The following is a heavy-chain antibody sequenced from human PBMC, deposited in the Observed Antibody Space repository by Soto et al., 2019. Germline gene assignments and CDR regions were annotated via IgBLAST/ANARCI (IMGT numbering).Heavy chain of an antibody. CDR1: GYTFTSYA. D-gene: IGHD6-19*01. CDR2: INAGNGNT. CDR3: ARVRTGYSSGPDAFDI. J-gene: IGHJ3*02. V-gene: IGHV1-3*01. Sequence: GASLKVSCKASGYTFTSYAMHWVRQAPGQRLEWMGWINAGNGNTKYSQKFQGRVTITRDTSASTAYMELSSLRSEDTAVYYCARVRTGYSSGPDAFDIWGQGTMVTVSS.